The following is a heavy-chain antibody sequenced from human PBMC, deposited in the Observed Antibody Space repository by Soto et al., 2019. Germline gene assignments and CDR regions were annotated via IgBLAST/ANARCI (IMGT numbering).Heavy chain of an antibody. J-gene: IGHJ6*02. V-gene: IGHV5-51*01. CDR3: ASSYSSPDNYYYYYGMDV. D-gene: IGHD6-13*01. CDR1: GYSFTSYW. Sequence: GSLKISCKGSGYSFTSYWIGWVRQMPGKGLEWMGIIYPGDSDTRYSPSFQGQVTISADKSISTAYLQWSSLKASDTATYYCASSYSSPDNYYYYYGMDVWGQGTTVTVSS. CDR2: IYPGDSDT.